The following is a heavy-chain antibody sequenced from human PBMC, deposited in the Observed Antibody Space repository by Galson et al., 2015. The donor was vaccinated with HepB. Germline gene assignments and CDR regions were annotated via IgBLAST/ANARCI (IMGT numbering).Heavy chain of an antibody. V-gene: IGHV3-7*03. CDR2: IKQDGSEK. Sequence: SLRLSCAASGFTFSSYWMSWVRQAPGKGLEWVANIKQDGSEKYYVDSVKGRFTISRDNAKNSLYLQMNSLRAEDTAVYYCARVADFWSAHPREHWFDPWGQGTLVTVSS. J-gene: IGHJ5*02. CDR1: GFTFSSYW. D-gene: IGHD3-3*01. CDR3: ARVADFWSAHPREHWFDP.